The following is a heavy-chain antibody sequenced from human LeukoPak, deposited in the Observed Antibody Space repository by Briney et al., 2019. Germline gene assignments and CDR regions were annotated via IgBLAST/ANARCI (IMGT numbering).Heavy chain of an antibody. CDR1: GFTFSSYW. D-gene: IGHD4-23*01. Sequence: PGGSLRLSCAASGFTFSSYWMSWVRQAPGKGLEWVANIKQDGSDKYYVDSVKGRFTISRDNAKNSLYLQMNSLRAEDTAVYYCARDIMGYGGKIDYWGQGTLVTVSS. J-gene: IGHJ4*02. CDR2: IKQDGSDK. CDR3: ARDIMGYGGKIDY. V-gene: IGHV3-7*01.